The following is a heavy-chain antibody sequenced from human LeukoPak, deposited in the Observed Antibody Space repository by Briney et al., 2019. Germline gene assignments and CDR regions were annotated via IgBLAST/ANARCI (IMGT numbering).Heavy chain of an antibody. D-gene: IGHD5-18*01. CDR1: GCSISSGDYY. J-gene: IGHJ4*02. CDR2: IYYSRST. CDR3: ARDTAMVGFDY. Sequence: PSQTLSLTCTVSGCSISSGDYYWSWIPPPPGKDLDWSGYIYYSRSTYYNPSLKSRVTISVDTSKNQFSLKLSSMTAADTAVYYCARDTAMVGFDYWGQGTLVTVSS. V-gene: IGHV4-30-4*01.